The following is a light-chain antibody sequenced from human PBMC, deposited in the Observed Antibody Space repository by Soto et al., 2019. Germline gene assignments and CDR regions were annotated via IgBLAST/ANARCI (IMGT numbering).Light chain of an antibody. CDR3: QQRNNSPFLT. V-gene: IGKV3-11*01. CDR1: QSVSSY. Sequence: EIVLTQSPATLSLSPAERATLSWRASQSVSSYLAWYQQKPGQAPRLLIHDSSNRATGIPAKFSCSGSGTDFTLTISSLEPEALAVYYCQQRNNSPFLTFGEGTKVEIK. J-gene: IGKJ4*02. CDR2: DSS.